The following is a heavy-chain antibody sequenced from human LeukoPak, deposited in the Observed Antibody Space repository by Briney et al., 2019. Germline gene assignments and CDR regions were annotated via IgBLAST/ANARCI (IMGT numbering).Heavy chain of an antibody. J-gene: IGHJ4*02. CDR3: ARLPRNDDPGYPFDS. CDR1: GGSISSYL. CDR2: IYTSGST. V-gene: IGHV4-4*09. D-gene: IGHD3-9*01. Sequence: PSETLSLTCTVSGGSISSYLWSWIRQPPGRGLEWIGIIYTSGSTNYSPSLKSRVTISVDASKNQFSLKLTSVTAADTALYYCARLPRNDDPGYPFDSWGQGTLVTLSS.